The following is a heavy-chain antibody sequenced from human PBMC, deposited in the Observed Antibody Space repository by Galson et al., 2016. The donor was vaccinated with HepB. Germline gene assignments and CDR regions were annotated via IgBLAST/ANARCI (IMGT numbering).Heavy chain of an antibody. D-gene: IGHD5-12*01. CDR1: GYTFSNHL. Sequence: SVKVSCKASGYTFSNHLISWVRQAPGQGLECMGGVSAYSGKTNYAQKFQGRVTRTTDTSTDTAYLEMRNLNADDTAVYYCRRGGNSGSEVLDSWGQGTLVTVSS. CDR2: VSAYSGKT. V-gene: IGHV1-18*04. CDR3: RRGGNSGSEVLDS. J-gene: IGHJ4*02.